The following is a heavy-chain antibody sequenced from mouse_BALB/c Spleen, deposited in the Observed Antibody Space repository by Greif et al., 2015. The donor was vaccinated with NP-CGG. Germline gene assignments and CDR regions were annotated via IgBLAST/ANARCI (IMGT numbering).Heavy chain of an antibody. CDR3: ARWVAAMDY. V-gene: IGHV14-3*02. Sequence: VTLKECGAELVKPGASVKLSCTASGFNIKDTYMHWVKQRPEQGLEWIGRIDPANGNTKYDPKFQGKATITADTSSNTAYLQLSSLTSEDTAVYYCARWVAAMDYWGQGTSVTVSS. J-gene: IGHJ4*01. CDR1: GFNIKDTY. D-gene: IGHD1-1*02. CDR2: IDPANGNT.